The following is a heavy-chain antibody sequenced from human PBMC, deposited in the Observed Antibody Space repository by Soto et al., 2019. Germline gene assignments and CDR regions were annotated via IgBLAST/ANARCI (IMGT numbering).Heavy chain of an antibody. CDR1: GGSFSGYY. CDR3: ARGPGHHDTSGYWTTNYYYGLDV. D-gene: IGHD3-22*01. CDR2: INHSGST. V-gene: IGHV4-34*01. J-gene: IGHJ6*02. Sequence: QVQLQQWGAGLLKPSETLSLTCAVNGGSFSGYYWSWIRQPPGKGLEWIGEINHSGSTKYNPSLTSRITMSVDTSKNQFSLKLSSVTAADTAVFYCARGPGHHDTSGYWTTNYYYGLDVWGQGTTVTVSS.